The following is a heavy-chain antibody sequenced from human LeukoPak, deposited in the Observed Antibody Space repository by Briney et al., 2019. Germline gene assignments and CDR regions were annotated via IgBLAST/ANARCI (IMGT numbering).Heavy chain of an antibody. D-gene: IGHD2/OR15-2a*01. CDR1: GFTFSSYA. CDR3: ARGTFDGYFDY. Sequence: GGSLRLSCAASGFTFSSYAMHWVRQAPGKGLEWVAVISYDGSNKYYADSVKGRFTISRDNSKKTLYLQMNSLRAEDTAVYYCARGTFDGYFDYWGQGTLVPVSS. CDR2: ISYDGSNK. J-gene: IGHJ4*02. V-gene: IGHV3-30-3*01.